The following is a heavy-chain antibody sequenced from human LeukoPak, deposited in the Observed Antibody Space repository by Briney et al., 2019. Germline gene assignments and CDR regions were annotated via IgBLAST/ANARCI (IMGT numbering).Heavy chain of an antibody. CDR2: IHERGST. CDR3: ARASRPSNSWFDP. Sequence: PSETLSPTCGVSGHSFSSDSFWGWIRQPPGQGLEWIGSIHERGSTFYNPSLKSRVTISTDTSKNQFSLNVNSVTAADTAVYYCARASRPSNSWFDPWGQGTVVTVSS. J-gene: IGHJ5*02. V-gene: IGHV4-38-2*01. CDR1: GHSFSSDSF. D-gene: IGHD6-6*01.